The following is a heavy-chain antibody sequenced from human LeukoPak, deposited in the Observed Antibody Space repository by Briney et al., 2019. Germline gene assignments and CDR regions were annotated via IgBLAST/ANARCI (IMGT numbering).Heavy chain of an antibody. CDR1: GYTFTGYY. CDR2: INPNSGGT. D-gene: IGHD4-17*01. CDR3: ARAVRPSYYYYMDV. Sequence: ASVKVSCKASGYTFTGYYMHWVRQAPGQGLEWMGWINPNSGGTNYAQKFQGRVTMTRDTSVSTAYMELSRLRSDDTAVYYCARAVRPSYYYYMDVWGKGTTVTVSS. J-gene: IGHJ6*03. V-gene: IGHV1-2*02.